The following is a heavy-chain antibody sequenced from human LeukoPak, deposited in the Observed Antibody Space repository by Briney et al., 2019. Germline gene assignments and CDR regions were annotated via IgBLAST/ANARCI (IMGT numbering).Heavy chain of an antibody. Sequence: SETLSLTCAVYGGSFSGYYWSWIRQPPGKGLEWVGSIYYSGSTYYNPSLKSRVTISVDTSKNQFSLKLSSVTAADTAVYYCARQPVGTNEAFDIWGQGTMVTVSS. CDR1: GGSFSGYY. CDR3: ARQPVGTNEAFDI. CDR2: IYYSGST. J-gene: IGHJ3*02. D-gene: IGHD3-10*01. V-gene: IGHV4-34*01.